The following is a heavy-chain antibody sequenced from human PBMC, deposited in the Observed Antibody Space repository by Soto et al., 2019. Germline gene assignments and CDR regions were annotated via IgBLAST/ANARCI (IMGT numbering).Heavy chain of an antibody. CDR2: IYWDDDK. CDR1: GFSLRNSGVG. Sequence: QITLKESGPTLVKPTQTLTLTCTFSGFSLRNSGVGVGWIRQPPGKALEWLALIYWDDDKRYSPSLKSRLTNTKDTSKNQVVLTMTNIDPVDTATYYCARLTTGGFYFDYWGQGTLVTVSS. CDR3: ARLTTGGFYFDY. D-gene: IGHD4-17*01. V-gene: IGHV2-5*02. J-gene: IGHJ4*02.